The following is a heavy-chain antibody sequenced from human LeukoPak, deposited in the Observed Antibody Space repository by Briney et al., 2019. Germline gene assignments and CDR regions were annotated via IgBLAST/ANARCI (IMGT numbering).Heavy chain of an antibody. CDR2: ITGSGSNT. D-gene: IGHD2-21*01. CDR3: AKFLPTHIVVANYYFDY. V-gene: IGHV3-23*01. Sequence: PGGSLRLSCAASRFTFSGYAMSWVRQAPGKGLEWVSAITGSGSNTYYADSVKGRFTISRDNSKNTLYLQMNSLRAEDTAVYYCAKFLPTHIVVANYYFDYWGQGTLVTVSS. CDR1: RFTFSGYA. J-gene: IGHJ4*02.